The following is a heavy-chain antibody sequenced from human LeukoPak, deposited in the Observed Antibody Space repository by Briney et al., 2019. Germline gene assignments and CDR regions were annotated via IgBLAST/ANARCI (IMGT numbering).Heavy chain of an antibody. V-gene: IGHV3-9*01. CDR2: ISWNSGSI. CDR1: GFTFDDYA. D-gene: IGHD6-13*01. Sequence: GGSLRLSCAASGFTFDDYAMHWGRQAPGKGLEGVSGISWNSGSIDYADSVKGRFTISRDKAKNSLYLQMDSLRAEDTALYYCAKEGGAIAAAAFFDYCGQGTLVTVSS. CDR3: AKEGGAIAAAAFFDY. J-gene: IGHJ4*02.